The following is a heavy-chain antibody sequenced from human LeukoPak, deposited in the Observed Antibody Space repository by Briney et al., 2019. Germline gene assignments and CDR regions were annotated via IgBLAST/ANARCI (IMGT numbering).Heavy chain of an antibody. CDR1: GFTFSSYA. CDR3: AKDGFLLWRGAFDI. J-gene: IGHJ3*02. D-gene: IGHD2-21*01. Sequence: GGSLRLSCAASGFTFSSYAMSWVRQAPGKGLEWVSAISGSGGSTYYTDSVKGRFTISRDNSKNTLWLQMNSLRAEDTAVYYCAKDGFLLWRGAFDIWGQGTMVTVSS. V-gene: IGHV3-23*01. CDR2: ISGSGGST.